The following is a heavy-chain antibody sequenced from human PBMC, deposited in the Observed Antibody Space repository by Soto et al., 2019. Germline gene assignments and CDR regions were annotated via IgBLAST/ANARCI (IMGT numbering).Heavy chain of an antibody. CDR3: ASDAHYSSPFRWFDP. CDR1: GGSISSGGYY. Sequence: QVQLQESGPGLVKPSQTLSLTCTVSGGSISSGGYYWSWIRQHPGKGLEWIGYIYYSGSTYYNRSLRSRVTKSVDTSNSQFSLKVSAVTAADTAVYYCASDAHYSSPFRWFDPWGQGTLVTVSS. J-gene: IGHJ5*02. V-gene: IGHV4-31*03. CDR2: IYYSGST. D-gene: IGHD6-13*01.